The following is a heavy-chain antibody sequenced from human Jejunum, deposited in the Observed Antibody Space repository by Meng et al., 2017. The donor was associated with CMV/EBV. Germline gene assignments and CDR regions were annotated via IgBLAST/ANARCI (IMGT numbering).Heavy chain of an antibody. V-gene: IGHV1-2*02. D-gene: IGHD6-19*01. Sequence: KSAGYTFTDYYIRWVRQAPGQGLEWMGWINPNSGGTNYAQNFQGRVTMTRDTSITTAYMDLNRLTSDDTAVYYCARFQWLAYYFDNWGQGTLVTVSS. CDR2: INPNSGGT. CDR3: ARFQWLAYYFDN. CDR1: GYTFTDYY. J-gene: IGHJ4*02.